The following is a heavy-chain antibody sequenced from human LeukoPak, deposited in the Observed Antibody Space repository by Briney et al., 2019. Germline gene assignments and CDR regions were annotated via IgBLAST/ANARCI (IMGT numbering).Heavy chain of an antibody. CDR3: TKDYCGKFCSAV. V-gene: IGHV3-53*01. D-gene: IGHD3-9*01. CDR2: IYGGGST. CDR1: GFTVSSSY. J-gene: IGHJ6*02. Sequence: GGSLRLSCAASGFTVSSSYMNWVRQAPGKGLEWVSLIYGGGSTYYVDSVKGRFTISRDNSKNTLYLQMNSLRAEDTAKYYCTKDYCGKFCSAVWGQGTTVTVSS.